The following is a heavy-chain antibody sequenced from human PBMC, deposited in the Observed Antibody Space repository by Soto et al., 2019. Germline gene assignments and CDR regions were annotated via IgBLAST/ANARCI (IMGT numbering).Heavy chain of an antibody. CDR1: GYTFTSYG. D-gene: IGHD2-2*01. CDR2: ISAYNGNT. Sequence: QVQLVQSGAEVKKPGASVKVSCKASGYTFTSYGISWLRQAPGQGLEWMGWISAYNGNTNYAQKLQGRVTMTTDTSNSTAYMELRSLRSEDTAVYYCARRNPPVSSTGPYYYYGMDVWGQGTTVTVSS. CDR3: ARRNPPVSSTGPYYYYGMDV. J-gene: IGHJ6*02. V-gene: IGHV1-18*04.